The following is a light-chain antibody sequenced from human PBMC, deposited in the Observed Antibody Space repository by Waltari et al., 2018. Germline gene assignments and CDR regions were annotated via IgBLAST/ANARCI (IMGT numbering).Light chain of an antibody. CDR2: EVS. CDR3: SSFAGYNTPFG. J-gene: IGLJ1*01. CDR1: SSDVGRYNY. V-gene: IGLV2-8*01. Sequence: QSALTQPPSASGSPGQSVTISCTGTSSDVGRYNYVSWYQHHPGEAPKLIVSEVSSRPSGVPDSFSGSKSGNTASLTVSGLQPEDEADYYCSSFAGYNTPFGFGTGTKVTVL.